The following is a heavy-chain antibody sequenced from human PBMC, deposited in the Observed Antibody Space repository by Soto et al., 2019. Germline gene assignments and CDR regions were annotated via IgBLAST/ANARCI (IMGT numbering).Heavy chain of an antibody. V-gene: IGHV1-3*01. D-gene: IGHD3-22*01. CDR1: GYTFTSYA. J-gene: IGHJ4*02. Sequence: ASVKVSCKASGYTFTSYAMHWVRQALGQRLEWMGWINAGNGNTKYSQKFQGRVTITRDTSASTAYMELSSLRSEDTAVYYYARDYYYDSSGYPGLFDYWGQGTLVTVSS. CDR3: ARDYYYDSSGYPGLFDY. CDR2: INAGNGNT.